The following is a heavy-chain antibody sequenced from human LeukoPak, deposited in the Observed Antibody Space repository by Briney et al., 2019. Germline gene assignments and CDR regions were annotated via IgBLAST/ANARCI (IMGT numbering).Heavy chain of an antibody. CDR2: LNHGGSA. CDR3: ARADYGGNFEY. V-gene: IGHV4-34*01. J-gene: IGHJ4*02. CDR1: GGSFSGYY. Sequence: SETLSLTCAVYGGSFSGYYWSWIRQPPGKGLGWIGELNHGGSATYNTSLKRRATISVDTSKNQFFLNRSSVTAADTAVYYCARADYGGNFEYWGQGTMVTVSS. D-gene: IGHD4-23*01.